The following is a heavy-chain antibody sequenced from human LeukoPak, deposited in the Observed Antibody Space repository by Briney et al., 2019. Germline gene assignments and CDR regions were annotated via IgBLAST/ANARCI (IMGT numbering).Heavy chain of an antibody. V-gene: IGHV3-30-3*02. CDR3: AKSRSGSTSCYNY. Sequence: GGSLRLSCAASGFTFSSYAMHWVRQAPGKGLEWVAVISYDGSNKYYADSVKGRFTISRDSSKNTLYLQMNSLRAEDTAVYYCAKSRSGSTSCYNYWGQGTQVTVSS. CDR1: GFTFSSYA. D-gene: IGHD2-2*02. CDR2: ISYDGSNK. J-gene: IGHJ4*02.